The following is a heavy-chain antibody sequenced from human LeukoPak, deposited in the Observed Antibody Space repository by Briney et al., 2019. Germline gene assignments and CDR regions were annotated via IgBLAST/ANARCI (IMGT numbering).Heavy chain of an antibody. V-gene: IGHV3-7*01. Sequence: GGSLRLSCVVSEFSASNYWMSWGGQAPGKGLEWVANIKQDGSQENYVDSVKGRFTISRDNAKNSVYLQMNGLLVEDTAVYYCVREWAGGLAAAGTRIEGSYWGQGTQVIVSS. J-gene: IGHJ4*02. CDR3: VREWAGGLAAAGTRIEGSY. D-gene: IGHD6-13*01. CDR1: EFSASNYW. CDR2: IKQDGSQE.